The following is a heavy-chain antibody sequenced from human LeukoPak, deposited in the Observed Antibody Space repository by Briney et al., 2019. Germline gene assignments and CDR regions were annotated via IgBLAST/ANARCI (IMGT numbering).Heavy chain of an antibody. CDR2: INPNSGGT. V-gene: IGHV1-2*02. Sequence: GASVKVSCKASGYTFTGYYMHWVRQAPGQGLEWMGWINPNSGGTNYAQKFQGRVTMTRDTSISTAYMELSRLRSDDTAVYYCASSVVPAAIGLYYYYYMDVWGKGTTVTVSS. D-gene: IGHD2-2*01. J-gene: IGHJ6*03. CDR1: GYTFTGYY. CDR3: ASSVVPAAIGLYYYYYMDV.